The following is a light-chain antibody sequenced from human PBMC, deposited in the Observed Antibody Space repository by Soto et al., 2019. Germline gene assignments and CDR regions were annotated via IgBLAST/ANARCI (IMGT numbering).Light chain of an antibody. Sequence: EIVLTQSPATLSLSPGERATLSCRASRSVRSNFAWYQQKPGQAPRLLIYDASNRAAGSPARFCSSGSDTDFSLPISNIEPEDFAVYYCHQHYAWPPITFGQGTRVEIK. J-gene: IGKJ5*01. V-gene: IGKV3-11*01. CDR3: HQHYAWPPIT. CDR1: RSVRSN. CDR2: DAS.